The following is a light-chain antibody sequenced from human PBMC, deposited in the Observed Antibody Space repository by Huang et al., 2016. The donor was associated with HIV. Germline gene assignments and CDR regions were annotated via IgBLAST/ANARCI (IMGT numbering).Light chain of an antibody. Sequence: DIVMSQSPLSLTVTPGEPASISCKSNESLSYTNGFRYLNWYLKKPGLSPHLLIYLGSNRSSGGPDRFSGSGTGIEFTLTISRVEADDVGVYYCMQSLQTPPTFGQGTKVEI. V-gene: IGKV2-28*01. CDR1: ESLSYTNGFRY. J-gene: IGKJ1*01. CDR3: MQSLQTPPT. CDR2: LGS.